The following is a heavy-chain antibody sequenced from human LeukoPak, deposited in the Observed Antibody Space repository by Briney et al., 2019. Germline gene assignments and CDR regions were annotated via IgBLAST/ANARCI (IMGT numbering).Heavy chain of an antibody. CDR2: IYYSGST. D-gene: IGHD2-2*01. J-gene: IGHJ5*02. CDR3: ARHGFRPRYCSSTSCPADNWFDP. V-gene: IGHV4-39*01. CDR1: GGSISSYY. Sequence: SETLSLTCTVSGGSISSYYWSWIRQPPGKGLEWIGSIYYSGSTYYNPSLKSRVTISVDTSKNQFSLKLSSVTAADTAVYYCARHGFRPRYCSSTSCPADNWFDPWGQGTLVTVSS.